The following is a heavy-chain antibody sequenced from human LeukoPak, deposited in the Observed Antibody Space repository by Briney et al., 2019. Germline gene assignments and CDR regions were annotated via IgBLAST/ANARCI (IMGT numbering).Heavy chain of an antibody. J-gene: IGHJ4*02. CDR2: IKQDGSEK. D-gene: IGHD6-19*01. CDR1: GFTFSSYW. CDR3: ASAKYSSGWQFDY. V-gene: IGHV3-7*01. Sequence: GGSLRLSCAASGFTFSSYWMSWVRQAPGKGLEWVANIKQDGSEKYYVDSVKGRFTISRDNAKNSLYLQMNSLRAEDTAVYSCASAKYSSGWQFDYWGRGTLVTVSS.